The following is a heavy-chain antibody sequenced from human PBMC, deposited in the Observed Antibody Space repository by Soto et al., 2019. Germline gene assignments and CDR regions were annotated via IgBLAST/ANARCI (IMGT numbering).Heavy chain of an antibody. CDR2: ISVSGDNI. CDR1: GFSFNSFN. CDR3: ARDLGLLKSMFDY. J-gene: IGHJ4*02. Sequence: LRLSCLASGFSFNSFNMNWIRRAPGRGLEWVASISVSGDNIYYGDSMQGRFTISRDNSKRSVFLDLNSLRVEDTAVYYCARDLGLLKSMFDYWGQGTLVTVSS. V-gene: IGHV3-21*01. D-gene: IGHD2-8*01.